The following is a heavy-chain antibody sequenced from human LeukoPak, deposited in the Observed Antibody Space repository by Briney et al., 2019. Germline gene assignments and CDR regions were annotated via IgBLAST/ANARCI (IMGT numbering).Heavy chain of an antibody. CDR3: ARDRQLGGYYYMDV. Sequence: ASVKVSCKASGYTFTRYYMHWVRPAPGQGREGMGIINPSGGSTSYAQKFQGRVTMTRDTSTSTVYMELSSLRSEDTAVYYCARDRQLGGYYYMDVWGKGTTVTVSS. D-gene: IGHD6-6*01. J-gene: IGHJ6*03. CDR2: INPSGGST. CDR1: GYTFTRYY. V-gene: IGHV1-46*01.